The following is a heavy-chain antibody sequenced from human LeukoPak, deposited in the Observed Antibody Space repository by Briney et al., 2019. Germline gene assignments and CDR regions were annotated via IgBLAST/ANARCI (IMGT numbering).Heavy chain of an antibody. Sequence: GGSLRLSCAASGFAFSIYAMSWVRQAPGKGLMYISRNNGDGSTTNYADVVKGRFTMSRDNVKNTLYLQMNSLRVEDTAVYYCARDPRNVGLAPWGQGTLVTVSS. J-gene: IGHJ5*02. V-gene: IGHV3-74*01. CDR3: ARDPRNVGLAP. CDR1: GFAFSIYA. CDR2: NNGDGSTT. D-gene: IGHD2-15*01.